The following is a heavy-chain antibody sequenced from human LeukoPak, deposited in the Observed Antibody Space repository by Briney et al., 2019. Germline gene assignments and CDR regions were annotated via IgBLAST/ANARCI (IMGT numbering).Heavy chain of an antibody. CDR3: AREADTAIYGMDV. CDR2: IYYSGGT. CDR1: GGSISSYY. V-gene: IGHV4-59*01. D-gene: IGHD5-18*01. J-gene: IGHJ6*02. Sequence: SETLSLTCTVSGGSISSYYWSWIRQPPGKGLEWIGYIYYSGGTNYNPSLKSRVTISVDTSKNQFSLKLSSVTAADTAVYYCAREADTAIYGMDVWGQGTTVTVSS.